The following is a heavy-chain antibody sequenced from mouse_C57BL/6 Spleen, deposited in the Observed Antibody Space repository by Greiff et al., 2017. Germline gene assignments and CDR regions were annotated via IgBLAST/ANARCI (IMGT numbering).Heavy chain of an antibody. CDR1: GYTFTDYY. CDR2: SGPGSGST. Sequence: QVQLQQSGAELVKPGASVKISCKASGYTFTDYYINWVKQRPGQGLEWIGKSGPGSGSTYYNEKFKGKATLTADKPSSTAYMQLSSLTSEDSAVYFCARWGYGSSWYFDVWGTGTTVTVSS. J-gene: IGHJ1*03. V-gene: IGHV1-77*01. D-gene: IGHD1-1*01. CDR3: ARWGYGSSWYFDV.